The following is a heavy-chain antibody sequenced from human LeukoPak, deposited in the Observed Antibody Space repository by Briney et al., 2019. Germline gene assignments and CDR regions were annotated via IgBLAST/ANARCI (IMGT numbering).Heavy chain of an antibody. Sequence: GGSLRLSCAASGFTFSSYGMHWVRQAPGKGLEWVAAIWYDGSNKYYADSVKGRFTISRDNSKNTLYLQMNSLRAEDTAVYYCAREDSYGFTLDYWGQGTLVTVSS. J-gene: IGHJ4*02. V-gene: IGHV3-33*01. CDR3: AREDSYGFTLDY. CDR1: GFTFSSYG. D-gene: IGHD5-18*01. CDR2: IWYDGSNK.